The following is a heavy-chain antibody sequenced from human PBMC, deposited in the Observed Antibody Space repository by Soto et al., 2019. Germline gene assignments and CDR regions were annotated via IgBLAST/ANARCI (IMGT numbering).Heavy chain of an antibody. D-gene: IGHD7-27*01. CDR2: IYYSGST. J-gene: IGHJ3*02. CDR3: ARLTGGDAFDI. Sequence: SETLSLTCTVSGVPISTDDYYWTWIRQPPGKGLEWIGYIYYSGSTYYNWSLKSRVTISIDTSKNQFSLNLSSVTAADTAVYYCARLTGGDAFDIWGQGTMVTVSS. CDR1: GVPISTDDYY. V-gene: IGHV4-30-4*01.